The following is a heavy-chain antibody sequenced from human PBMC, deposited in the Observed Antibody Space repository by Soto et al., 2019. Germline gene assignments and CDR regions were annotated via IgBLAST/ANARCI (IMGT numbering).Heavy chain of an antibody. CDR2: ISYTGST. V-gene: IGHV4-59*01. J-gene: IGHJ6*02. D-gene: IGHD2-15*01. CDR3: AREGVAAPYYYYGMDV. CDR1: GDSIRSYY. Sequence: SETLSLTCTVSGDSIRSYYWSWIRQPPGKGLEWIGYISYTGSTHYNPSLKSRVTTSADTSKNQFSLKLGSVTTADTALYYCAREGVAAPYYYYGMDVWGQGSTVTVSS.